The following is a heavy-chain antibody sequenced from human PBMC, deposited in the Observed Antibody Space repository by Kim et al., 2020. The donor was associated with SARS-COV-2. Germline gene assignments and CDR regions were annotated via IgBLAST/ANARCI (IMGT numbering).Heavy chain of an antibody. CDR3: ARSQNWFDP. Sequence: TATYARTFQGRVTITADESTSTAYMELSSLRSEDTAVYYCARSQNWFDPWGQGTLVTVSS. V-gene: IGHV1-69*01. CDR2: TA. J-gene: IGHJ5*02.